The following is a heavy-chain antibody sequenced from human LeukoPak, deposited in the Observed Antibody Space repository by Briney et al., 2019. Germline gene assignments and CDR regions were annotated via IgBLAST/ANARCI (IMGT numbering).Heavy chain of an antibody. V-gene: IGHV4-59*01. CDR3: ARSGPTRADYYGSGRGYYYYYMDV. CDR1: GGSISSYY. CDR2: IYYSGST. Sequence: PSETLSLTCTVSGGSISSYYWSWIRQPPGKGLEWIGYIYYSGSTNYNPSLKSRVTISVDTSKNQFSLKLSSVTAADTAVYYCARSGPTRADYYGSGRGYYYYYMDVWGKGTTVTISS. J-gene: IGHJ6*03. D-gene: IGHD3-10*01.